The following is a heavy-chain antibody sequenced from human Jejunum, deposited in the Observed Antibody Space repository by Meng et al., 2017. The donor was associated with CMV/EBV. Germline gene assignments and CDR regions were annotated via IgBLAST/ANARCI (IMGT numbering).Heavy chain of an antibody. CDR3: ANQMPWNYYHGMDL. CDR1: EFSFSSHN. Sequence: EFSFSSHNMNWVRQAPGKGLEWVASISATSTYISYADPVKGRFTISRDNAKNSLYLQMNSLRVEDTAVYYCANQMPWNYYHGMDLWGQGTTVTVSS. J-gene: IGHJ6*02. CDR2: ISATSTYI. V-gene: IGHV3-21*01. D-gene: IGHD1-7*01.